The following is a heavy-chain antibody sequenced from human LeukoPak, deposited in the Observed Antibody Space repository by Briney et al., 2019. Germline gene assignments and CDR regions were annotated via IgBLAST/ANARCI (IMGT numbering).Heavy chain of an antibody. J-gene: IGHJ5*02. CDR1: GFTFSSYA. CDR2: ISSNGGSR. CDR3: AKGEAAGGTRWFGP. D-gene: IGHD6-13*01. V-gene: IGHV3-64*01. Sequence: GGSLRLSCAASGFTFSSYAMHWVRQAPGKGLEYVSGISSNGGSRYYANSVKGRFTISRDNSKNTLYLRMGSLRAEDMAVFYCAKGEAAGGTRWFGPWGQGTLVTVSS.